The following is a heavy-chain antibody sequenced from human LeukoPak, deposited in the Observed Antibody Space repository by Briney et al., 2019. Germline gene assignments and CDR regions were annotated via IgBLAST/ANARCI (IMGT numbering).Heavy chain of an antibody. D-gene: IGHD2-8*02. V-gene: IGHV3-7*01. J-gene: IGHJ4*02. CDR2: IKQDGSER. Sequence: GGSLRHSCATSGFTFSRHWMTWVRQAPGKGPEWVANIKQDGSERYYVHSVKGRFTISRDNAKNSLYLQMNSLRAEDTAVYYCARDGGHSTDLDYWGQGILVTVSS. CDR3: ARDGGHSTDLDY. CDR1: GFTFSRHW.